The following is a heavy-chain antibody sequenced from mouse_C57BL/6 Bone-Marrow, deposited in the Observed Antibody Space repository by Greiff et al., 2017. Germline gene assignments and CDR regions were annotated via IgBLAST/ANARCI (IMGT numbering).Heavy chain of an antibody. CDR1: GYTFTSYW. D-gene: IGHD1-1*01. Sequence: QVQLQQPGAELVMPGASVKLSCKASGYTFTSYWMHWVKQRPGQGLEWIGEIDPSDSYTNYNQKFKGKSTLTVDKSSSTAYMQLSSLTSEDSAVYYCARVYGRSSFAYCGQGTLVTVSA. CDR2: IDPSDSYT. V-gene: IGHV1-69*01. CDR3: ARVYGRSSFAY. J-gene: IGHJ3*01.